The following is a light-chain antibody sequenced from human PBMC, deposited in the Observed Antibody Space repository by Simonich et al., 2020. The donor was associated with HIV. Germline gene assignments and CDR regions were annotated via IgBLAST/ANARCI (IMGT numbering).Light chain of an antibody. Sequence: DIVMTQSPDSLAVSLGERATINCKSSQNVLYSSNNKNYLAWYQQKPGQPPKLLIYWASTRESGVPDRFSGSGFGTDFTLTISSLQAEDVAAYYCQQFFGTPTFGGGTKVEIK. J-gene: IGKJ4*01. CDR1: QNVLYSSNNKNY. V-gene: IGKV4-1*01. CDR2: WAS. CDR3: QQFFGTPT.